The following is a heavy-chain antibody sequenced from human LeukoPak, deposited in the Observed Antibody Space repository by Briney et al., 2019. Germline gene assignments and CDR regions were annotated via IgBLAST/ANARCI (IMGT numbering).Heavy chain of an antibody. D-gene: IGHD3-3*01. V-gene: IGHV1-2*02. Sequence: ASVKVPXKASGYTFTGYYMHWVRQAPGQGLEWMGWINPNSGGTNYAQKFQGRVTMTRDTSISTAYMELSRLRSDDTAVYYCARVTGVVIISDYWGQGTLVTVSS. J-gene: IGHJ4*02. CDR1: GYTFTGYY. CDR3: ARVTGVVIISDY. CDR2: INPNSGGT.